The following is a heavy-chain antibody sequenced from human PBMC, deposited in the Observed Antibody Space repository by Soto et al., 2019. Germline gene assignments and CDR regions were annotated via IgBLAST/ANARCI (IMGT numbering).Heavy chain of an antibody. Sequence: SGPTLVNPTQTLTLTCSFSGFSLTSIGVAVGWIRQPPGKALEWLALIYWNDDTRYSPSLKSRLSISKDTSKNQVVLTMTNMDPVDTAMYCCARHSPYYYDSSPYFDYWGQGTLVTVSS. CDR3: ARHSPYYYDSSPYFDY. CDR1: GFSLTSIGVA. J-gene: IGHJ4*02. V-gene: IGHV2-5*01. D-gene: IGHD3-22*01. CDR2: IYWNDDT.